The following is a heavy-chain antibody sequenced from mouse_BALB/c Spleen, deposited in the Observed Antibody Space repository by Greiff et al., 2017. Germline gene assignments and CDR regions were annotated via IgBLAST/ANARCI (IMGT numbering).Heavy chain of an antibody. V-gene: IGHV3-2*02. CDR3: ARYRSHYYAMDY. D-gene: IGHD2-14*01. J-gene: IGHJ4*01. Sequence: EVKLVESGPGLVKPSQSLSLTCTVTGYSITSDYAWNWIRQFPGNKLEWMGYISYSGSTSYNPSLKSRISITRDTSKNQFFLQLNSVTTEDTATYYCARYRSHYYAMDYWGQGTSVTVSS. CDR2: ISYSGST. CDR1: GYSITSDYA.